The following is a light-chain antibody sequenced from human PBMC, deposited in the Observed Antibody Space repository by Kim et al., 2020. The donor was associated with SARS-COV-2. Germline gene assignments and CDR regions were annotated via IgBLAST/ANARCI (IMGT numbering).Light chain of an antibody. CDR2: NNN. Sequence: VTITCCGSSPNIGTGYDIHWYQQHPGTAPKHLIYNNNNRPSGVPDRVSGSKSGTSASLAITGLQVEDEADYYCQSYDSRLSSWVFGGGTRLTVL. CDR3: QSYDSRLSSWV. V-gene: IGLV1-40*01. CDR1: SPNIGTGYD. J-gene: IGLJ3*02.